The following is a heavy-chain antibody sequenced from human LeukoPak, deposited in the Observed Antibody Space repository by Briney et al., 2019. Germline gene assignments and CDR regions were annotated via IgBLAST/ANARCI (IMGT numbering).Heavy chain of an antibody. CDR3: AKGGGDYLIYYGMDV. J-gene: IGHJ6*02. D-gene: IGHD4-17*01. CDR2: VSGSGGST. V-gene: IGHV3-23*01. Sequence: GGSLRLSCAASGFTFSSYAMSWVRQAPGKGLEWVSGVSGSGGSTYYADSVKGRFTISRDNSKNTLYLQMNTLRTEDTAVYYCAKGGGDYLIYYGMDVWGQGATVTLSS. CDR1: GFTFSSYA.